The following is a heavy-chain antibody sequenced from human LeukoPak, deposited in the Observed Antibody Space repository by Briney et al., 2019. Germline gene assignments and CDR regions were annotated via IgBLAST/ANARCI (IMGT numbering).Heavy chain of an antibody. D-gene: IGHD6-13*01. Sequence: GGSLRLSCAASGFTFSSYVMHWVRQAPGKGLEWVAFIRYDGSNKYYADSVKGRFTISRDNSKNTLYLQMNSLRAEDTAVYYCAKDLGGKTVSSSWLFWGQGTLVTVSS. J-gene: IGHJ4*02. V-gene: IGHV3-30*02. CDR1: GFTFSSYV. CDR2: IRYDGSNK. CDR3: AKDLGGKTVSSSWLF.